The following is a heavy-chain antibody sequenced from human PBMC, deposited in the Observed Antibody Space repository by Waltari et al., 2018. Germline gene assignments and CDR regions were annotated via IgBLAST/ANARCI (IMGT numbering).Heavy chain of an antibody. D-gene: IGHD4-17*01. CDR2: INAGNGNT. CDR1: GYTFTSYA. V-gene: IGHV1-3*01. CDR3: ARDWGGYGDRSYPLDY. J-gene: IGHJ4*02. Sequence: QVQLVQSGAEVKKPGASVKVSCKASGYTFTSYAMHWVRQAPGQRLEWLGWINAGNGNTKYSQEFQGRVTITRDTAASTAYMELSSLRSEDTAVYYCARDWGGYGDRSYPLDYWGLGTLVTVSS.